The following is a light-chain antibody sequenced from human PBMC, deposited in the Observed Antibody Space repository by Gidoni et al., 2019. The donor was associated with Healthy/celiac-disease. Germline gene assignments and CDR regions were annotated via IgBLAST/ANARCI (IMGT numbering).Light chain of an antibody. CDR3: QQYGSSPYT. CDR2: GAS. Sequence: IVFPHSPGTLSLSPGERATLSCRASQSVSSSYLAWYQQKPGKAPRLLIYGASSRATGIPDRFSGSGSGTDFTLTISRLEPEDFAVYYCQQYGSSPYTFGQGTKLEIK. J-gene: IGKJ2*01. V-gene: IGKV3-20*01. CDR1: QSVSSSY.